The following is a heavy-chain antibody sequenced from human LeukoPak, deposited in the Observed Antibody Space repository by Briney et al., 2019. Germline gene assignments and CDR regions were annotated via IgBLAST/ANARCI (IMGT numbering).Heavy chain of an antibody. V-gene: IGHV3-23*01. CDR1: VFAFSVYA. CDR3: AKPTSEGLAVTADWFHP. CDR2: INANSGTR. J-gene: IGHJ5*01. Sequence: PGGSLRLSCAASVFAFSVYAMSWLRQPPGKGLEWVSTINANSGTRSYAASVRGRFTISRDNSKNTLYLQLNTLRADDTATYYCAKPTSEGLAVTADWFHPWGQGTLVVVSS. D-gene: IGHD6-19*01.